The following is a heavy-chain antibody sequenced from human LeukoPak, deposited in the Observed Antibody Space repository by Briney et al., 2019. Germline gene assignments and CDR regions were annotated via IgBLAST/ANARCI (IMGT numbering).Heavy chain of an antibody. J-gene: IGHJ4*02. CDR2: IKEDGSEK. Sequence: PGGSLRLSCAASRFTFSNYLMSWVRQAPGKGREGVANIKEDGSEKYYVDSVKGRFTISRDNAKNSLYLQMNRLRAEDSAVYYCARDLGGGPPGYWGQGTLVTVSS. CDR1: RFTFSNYL. D-gene: IGHD4-23*01. V-gene: IGHV3-7*01. CDR3: ARDLGGGPPGY.